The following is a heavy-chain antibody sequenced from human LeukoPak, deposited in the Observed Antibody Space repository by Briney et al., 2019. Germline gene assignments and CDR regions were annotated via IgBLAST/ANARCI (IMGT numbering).Heavy chain of an antibody. D-gene: IGHD3-10*01. CDR1: GYTFNTFG. J-gene: IGHJ5*02. V-gene: IGHV1-18*01. Sequence: ASVKVSCKASGYTFNTFGITWVRQAPGQGLEWLGWIAVYNGDTNYAQKFQGRVTMTRDTSTNTIYVELSSLRSEDTAVYYCARTTPKIITLVRGAVGSSSHNWFDPWGQGTLVTVSS. CDR2: IAVYNGDT. CDR3: ARTTPKIITLVRGAVGSSSHNWFDP.